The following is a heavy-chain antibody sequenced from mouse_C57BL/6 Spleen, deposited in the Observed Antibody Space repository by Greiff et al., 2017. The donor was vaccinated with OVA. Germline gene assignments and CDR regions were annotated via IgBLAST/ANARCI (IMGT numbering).Heavy chain of an antibody. CDR1: GFTFSSYA. Sequence: EVQVVESGGGLVKPGGSLKLSCAASGFTFSSYAMSWVRQTPEKRLEWVATISDGGSYTYYPDNVKGRFTISRDNAKNNLYLQMSHLKSEDTAMYYCARAWLLRNAMDYWGQGTSVTVSS. D-gene: IGHD2-3*01. V-gene: IGHV5-4*01. CDR2: ISDGGSYT. J-gene: IGHJ4*01. CDR3: ARAWLLRNAMDY.